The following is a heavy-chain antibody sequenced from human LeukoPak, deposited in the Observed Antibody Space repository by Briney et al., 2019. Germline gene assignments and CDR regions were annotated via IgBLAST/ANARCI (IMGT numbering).Heavy chain of an antibody. D-gene: IGHD3-16*01. J-gene: IGHJ4*02. CDR1: GLTFDDYA. CDR2: ISWNSGSI. CDR3: AKEQDGGFDY. V-gene: IGHV3-9*03. Sequence: GGSLRLSCAASGLTFDDYAMHWVRQAPGKGLERVSGISWNSGSIGYADSVKGRFTISRDNAKNSLYLQMNSLRAEDMALYYCAKEQDGGFDYWGQGTLVTVSS.